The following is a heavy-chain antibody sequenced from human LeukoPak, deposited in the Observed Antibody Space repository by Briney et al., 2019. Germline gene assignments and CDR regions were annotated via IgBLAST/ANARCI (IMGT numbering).Heavy chain of an antibody. D-gene: IGHD6-19*01. Sequence: PGGSLTLACAASGFNFRNYVMSWVRQAPGKGLEWVSTISGSTGSGGNTYYADSVKGRFTISRDNSKNTLYPQMNSLRAEDTAVYYCLRGGWVSLLDDWGQGTLVTVSS. V-gene: IGHV3-23*01. CDR2: ISGSTGSGGNT. CDR1: GFNFRNYV. CDR3: LRGGWVSLLDD. J-gene: IGHJ4*02.